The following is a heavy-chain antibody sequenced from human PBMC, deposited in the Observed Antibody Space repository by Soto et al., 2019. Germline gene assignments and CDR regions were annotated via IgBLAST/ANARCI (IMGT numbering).Heavy chain of an antibody. CDR2: ISTYNGNT. J-gene: IGHJ6*02. Sequence: QVQLLQSGAEVKKPGASVKVSCKASGYKFTTYGITWVRQAPGQGLEWLGGISTYNGNTDYAQNLQDRVTMTTETSTSTAYLEVRRLTSDDTAVYFCARGLGTNGLDVWGQGTTVTVSS. CDR3: ARGLGTNGLDV. D-gene: IGHD7-27*01. CDR1: GYKFTTYG. V-gene: IGHV1-18*04.